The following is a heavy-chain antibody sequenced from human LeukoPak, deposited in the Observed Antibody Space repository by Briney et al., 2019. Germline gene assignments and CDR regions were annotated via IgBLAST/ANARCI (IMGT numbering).Heavy chain of an antibody. J-gene: IGHJ6*04. CDR2: ISSNSSYK. CDR3: AELGITMIGGV. D-gene: IGHD3-10*02. CDR1: GFTFITYT. V-gene: IGHV3-21*01. Sequence: KPGGSLRLSCAASGFTFITYTINWVRQAPGKGLEWVSSISSNSSYKSYADSAKGRFTISRDNAKNSLYLQMNSLRAEDTAVYYCAELGITMIGGVWGKGTTVTISS.